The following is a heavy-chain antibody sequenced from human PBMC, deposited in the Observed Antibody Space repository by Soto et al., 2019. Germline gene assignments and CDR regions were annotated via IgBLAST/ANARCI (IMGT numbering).Heavy chain of an antibody. CDR2: MSDSGSTI. CDR3: ARYVAALDY. J-gene: IGHJ4*02. CDR1: GFTFSDYS. D-gene: IGHD6-13*01. Sequence: GGSLRLSCAASGFTFSDYSMSWIRQAPGKGLEWLSYMSDSGSTIYYADSVKGRFTISRENAKNSLYLQMNNLRVEDSAVDYCARYVAALDYWGRGTLVTVSS. V-gene: IGHV3-11*01.